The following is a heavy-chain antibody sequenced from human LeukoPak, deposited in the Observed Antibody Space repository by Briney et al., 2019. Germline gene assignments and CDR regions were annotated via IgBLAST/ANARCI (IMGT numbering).Heavy chain of an antibody. CDR1: GFTFSSYG. CDR2: IRYDGSNK. J-gene: IGHJ4*02. CDR3: AKDGGKRYHRDTMIVWEFDY. D-gene: IGHD3-22*01. Sequence: GGSLRLSCAASGFTFSSYGMHWVRQAPGKGLEWVAFIRYDGSNKYYADSVKGRFTISRDNSKNTLYLQMNSLRAEDTAVYYCAKDGGKRYHRDTMIVWEFDYWGQGTLVTVSS. V-gene: IGHV3-30*02.